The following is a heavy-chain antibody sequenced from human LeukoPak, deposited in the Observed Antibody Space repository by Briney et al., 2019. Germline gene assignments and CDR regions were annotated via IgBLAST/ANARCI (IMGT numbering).Heavy chain of an antibody. J-gene: IGHJ3*02. D-gene: IGHD1-26*01. V-gene: IGHV3-30*02. Sequence: TGGSLRLSCAASGFSVSNNHMSWVRQAPGKGLEWVAVIWYGGSNKYYADSVKGRFTISRDNSKNTLYLQMNSLRAEDTAVYYCAKGASIVGATGAFDIWGQGTMVTVSS. CDR3: AKGASIVGATGAFDI. CDR1: GFSVSNNH. CDR2: IWYGGSNK.